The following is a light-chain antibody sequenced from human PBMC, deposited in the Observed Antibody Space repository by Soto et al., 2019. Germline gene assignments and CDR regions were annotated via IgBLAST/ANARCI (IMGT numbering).Light chain of an antibody. CDR3: QQYNSYWT. CDR1: QSISSW. J-gene: IGKJ1*01. Sequence: DSHLTHSPSTLSASLPDTATPACRASQSISSWLAWYQQKPGKAPKLLIYDATRLESGVPSRFSGSGSGTEFTLTISSLQPDDFATYYCQQYNSYWTFGQGTKVDIK. V-gene: IGKV1-5*01. CDR2: DAT.